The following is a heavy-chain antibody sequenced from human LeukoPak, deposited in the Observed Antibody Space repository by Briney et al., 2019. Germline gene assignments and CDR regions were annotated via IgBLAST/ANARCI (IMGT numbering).Heavy chain of an antibody. Sequence: GGSLRLSCAASGFTFSSYGMHWVRQAPGKGLEWVAVISYDGSNKYYADSVKGRFTISRDNSKNTLYLQMSSLKTEDTAVYYCTTELWFGELLAHDAFDIWGQGTMVTVSS. CDR3: TTELWFGELLAHDAFDI. CDR1: GFTFSSYG. J-gene: IGHJ3*02. D-gene: IGHD3-10*01. CDR2: ISYDGSNK. V-gene: IGHV3-30*03.